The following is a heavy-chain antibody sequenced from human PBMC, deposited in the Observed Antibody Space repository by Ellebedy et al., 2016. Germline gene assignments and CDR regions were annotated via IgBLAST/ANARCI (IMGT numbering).Heavy chain of an antibody. CDR3: AREHTLSYCGGDCYYFDY. J-gene: IGHJ4*02. D-gene: IGHD2-21*02. CDR2: INPNRGGT. Sequence: ASVKVSXKASGYTFTGYYMHWVRQAPGHGLEWMGWINPNRGGTNYAQKFQGRVTMTRVTSISTGYMELSRLRSDDTAVYYCAREHTLSYCGGDCYYFDYWGKGTLVTVSS. V-gene: IGHV1-2*02. CDR1: GYTFTGYY.